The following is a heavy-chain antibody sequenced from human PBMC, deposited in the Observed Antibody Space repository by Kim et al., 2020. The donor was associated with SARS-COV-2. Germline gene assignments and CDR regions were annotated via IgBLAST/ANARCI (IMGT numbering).Heavy chain of an antibody. CDR1: GYSFTSYW. CDR2: IYPGYSDT. Sequence: GESLKISCKGSGYSFTSYWIGWVRQMPGKGLEWMGIIYPGYSDTRYSPSFQGQVTISADKSISTAYLPWSSLKASDTAMYYCARLTPYGSGSYFVGVWNPFDPWGRGTLVTVSS. V-gene: IGHV5-51*01. J-gene: IGHJ5*02. CDR3: ARLTPYGSGSYFVGVWNPFDP. D-gene: IGHD3-10*01.